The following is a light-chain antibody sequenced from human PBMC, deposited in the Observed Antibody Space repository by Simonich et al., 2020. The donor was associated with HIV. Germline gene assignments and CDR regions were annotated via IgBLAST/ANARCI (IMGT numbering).Light chain of an antibody. CDR1: QVVLYSSNNKNY. Sequence: DMVLTQSPDSLAGSLGERATINCQSSQVVLYSSNNKNYLAWYQQKPGKPPKLLIYWASTRESGVPDRFSGSGSGTDFTLTISSLQAEDVAVYYCQQYYSTPWTFGQGTKVEIK. V-gene: IGKV4-1*01. CDR2: WAS. CDR3: QQYYSTPWT. J-gene: IGKJ1*01.